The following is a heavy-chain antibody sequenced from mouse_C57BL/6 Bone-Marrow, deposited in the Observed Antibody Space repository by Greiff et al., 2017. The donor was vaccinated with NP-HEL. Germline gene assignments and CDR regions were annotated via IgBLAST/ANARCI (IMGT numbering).Heavy chain of an antibody. D-gene: IGHD2-3*01. V-gene: IGHV5-12*01. CDR2: ISNGGGST. Sequence: EVKLMESGGGLVQPGGSLKLSCAASGFTFSDYYMYWVRRTPEKRLEWVAYISNGGGSTYYPDTVKGRFTISRDNAKNTLYLQMSRLKSEDTAMYYCASDGYYNAMDYCGQGTSVTVSS. J-gene: IGHJ4*01. CDR1: GFTFSDYY. CDR3: ASDGYYNAMDY.